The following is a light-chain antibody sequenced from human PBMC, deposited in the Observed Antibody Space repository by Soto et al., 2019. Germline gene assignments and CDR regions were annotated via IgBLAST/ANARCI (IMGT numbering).Light chain of an antibody. J-gene: IGLJ1*01. Sequence: QSALTPPAAVSASPGQSITISCTGTSSDVGGSNFVSWYQQHPGKPPKLIIYDVATRPSGVSNRFSGSKSGSTGSLIISRLQTEDEDDYYCVSFTSNTTYVFGSGTKLTVL. CDR2: DVA. CDR1: SSDVGGSNF. CDR3: VSFTSNTTYV. V-gene: IGLV2-14*03.